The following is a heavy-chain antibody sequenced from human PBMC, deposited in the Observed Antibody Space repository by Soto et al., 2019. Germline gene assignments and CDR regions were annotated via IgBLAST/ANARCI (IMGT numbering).Heavy chain of an antibody. D-gene: IGHD3-22*01. CDR3: ASLYDSSGYYYEVNYGMDV. CDR1: GYTFTGYY. V-gene: IGHV1-2*02. Sequence: QVQLVQSGAEVKKPGASVKVSCKASGYTFTGYYMHWVRQAPGQGLEWMGWINPNSGGTNYAQKFQGRVTMTRDTSISTAYMELSRLRSDDTAVYYCASLYDSSGYYYEVNYGMDVWGQGTTVTVSS. J-gene: IGHJ6*02. CDR2: INPNSGGT.